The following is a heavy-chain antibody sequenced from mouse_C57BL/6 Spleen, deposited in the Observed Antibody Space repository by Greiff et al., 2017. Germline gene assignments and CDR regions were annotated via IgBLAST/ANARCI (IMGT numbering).Heavy chain of an antibody. CDR3: ARSVGYYGNDAYAMEY. J-gene: IGHJ4*01. CDR2: IDPSDSYT. CDR1: GYNFTSYW. D-gene: IGHD2-2*01. Sequence: QVQLQQPGAELVRPGTSVKLSCKASGYNFTSYWMHWVKQRPGQGLEWIGVIDPSDSYTNYNQKFKGKATLTVDTSSSTAYMQLSSLTSEDTAVYYCARSVGYYGNDAYAMEYWGQGTSVTVSS. V-gene: IGHV1-59*01.